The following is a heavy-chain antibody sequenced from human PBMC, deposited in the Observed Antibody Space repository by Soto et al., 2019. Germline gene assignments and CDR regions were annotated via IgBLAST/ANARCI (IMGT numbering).Heavy chain of an antibody. J-gene: IGHJ4*02. D-gene: IGHD2-2*01. Sequence: GGSLRLSCAASGFTFSSYAMSWVRQAPGKGLEWVSAISGSGGSTYYADSVKGRFTISRDNSKNTLYLQMNSLRAEDPAVYYCATHRDCSSTSCYGLNWGQGTLVTVSS. CDR3: ATHRDCSSTSCYGLN. CDR1: GFTFSSYA. V-gene: IGHV3-23*01. CDR2: ISGSGGST.